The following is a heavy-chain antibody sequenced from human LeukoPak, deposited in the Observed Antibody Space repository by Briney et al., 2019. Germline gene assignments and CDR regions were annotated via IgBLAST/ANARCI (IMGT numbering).Heavy chain of an antibody. D-gene: IGHD5-12*01. CDR3: ATVPYSGYPKYYYYYMDV. V-gene: IGHV3-48*03. CDR2: ISSSGSTI. J-gene: IGHJ6*03. CDR1: GFTFSSYE. Sequence: PGGSLRLSCAASGFTFSSYEMNWVRQAPGKGLEWVSYISSSGSTIYYADSVKGRFTISRDNAKNSLYLQMNSLRAEDTAVYYCATVPYSGYPKYYYYYMDVWGKGTTVTVSS.